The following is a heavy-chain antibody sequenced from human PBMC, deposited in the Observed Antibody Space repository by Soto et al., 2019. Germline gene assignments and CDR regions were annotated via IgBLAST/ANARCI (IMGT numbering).Heavy chain of an antibody. V-gene: IGHV1-69*01. J-gene: IGHJ3*01. CDR1: GGIFGSHG. CDR2: FIPIFRTL. D-gene: IGHD3-22*01. CDR3: VRDRRIYYSDPHDEFVASDYEV. Sequence: QVQLIQSEAEVKKPGSSVRVSCTASGGIFGSHGFSWVRQAPGQRLEWVGGFIPIFRTLTYTEKFQARVRIAADGSTKPVYLALSSLTAEDTAVYYCVRDRRIYYSDPHDEFVASDYEVWGQGTMVSVSS.